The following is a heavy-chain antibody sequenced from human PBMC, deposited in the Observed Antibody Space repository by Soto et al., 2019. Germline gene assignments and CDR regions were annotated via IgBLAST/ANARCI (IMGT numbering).Heavy chain of an antibody. D-gene: IGHD3-22*01. CDR2: IRRDGDDA. CDR1: KSSFPGDG. V-gene: IGHV3-30*02. CDR3: AKDRYLDHDSRGYLFDN. Sequence: GGSLRLSCAASKSSFPGDGMPWVRQTPGKGLEWVAVIRRDGDDAYYADSVNGRFTISRDNSKNTLYLQMNSLRAEDTAVYYCAKDRYLDHDSRGYLFDNWGQGTLVTVSS. J-gene: IGHJ4*02.